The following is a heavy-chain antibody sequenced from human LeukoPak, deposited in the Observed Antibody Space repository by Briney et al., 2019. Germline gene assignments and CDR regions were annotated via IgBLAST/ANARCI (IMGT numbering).Heavy chain of an antibody. D-gene: IGHD5-24*01. CDR2: INQGESMI. Sequence: GGSLRLSCAASGFRFSRYWMSWVRQAPGKGLEWVASINQGESMIWYVDSVKGRFTISRDNANNLLFLQMNYMRVEDTAVYYCAKLLRDVTIYDFWGHGDLVTVSS. CDR1: GFRFSRYW. CDR3: AKLLRDVTIYDF. J-gene: IGHJ4*03. V-gene: IGHV3-7*01.